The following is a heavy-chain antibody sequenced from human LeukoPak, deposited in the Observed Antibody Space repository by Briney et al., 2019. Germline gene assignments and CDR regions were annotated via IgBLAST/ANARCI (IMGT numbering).Heavy chain of an antibody. V-gene: IGHV3-23*01. Sequence: PGGSLRLSCAASGFTFSSYAMSWVRQAPGKGLEWVSAISGSGGSTYYADSVKGRFTISRDNSKNTLYLQMNSLRAEDTAVYYCARLRGLAVAGPIGYWGQGTLVTVSS. CDR1: GFTFSSYA. D-gene: IGHD6-19*01. CDR2: ISGSGGST. J-gene: IGHJ4*02. CDR3: ARLRGLAVAGPIGY.